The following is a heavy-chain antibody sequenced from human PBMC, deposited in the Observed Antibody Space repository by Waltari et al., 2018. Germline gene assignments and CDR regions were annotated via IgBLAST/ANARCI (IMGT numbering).Heavy chain of an antibody. V-gene: IGHV1-8*03. Sequence: QVQLVQSGAEVKKPGASVKVSCKASGYTFTSYDINWVRQATGQGLERRGWMNPNRGTTGYAQKFQGGVTITRNTSISTAYMELSSLRSEDTAVYYCASSASRATGWDYWGQGTLVTVSS. CDR2: MNPNRGTT. CDR3: ASSASRATGWDY. J-gene: IGHJ4*02. D-gene: IGHD5-12*01. CDR1: GYTFTSYD.